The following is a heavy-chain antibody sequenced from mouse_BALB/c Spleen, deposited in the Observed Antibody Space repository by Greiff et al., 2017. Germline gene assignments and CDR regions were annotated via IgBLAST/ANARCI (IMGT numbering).Heavy chain of an antibody. V-gene: IGHV1-80*01. CDR3: ARRGDWAYAMDG. D-gene: IGHD4-1*01. J-gene: IGHJ4*01. CDR2: IYPGDGDT. Sequence: QVQLQQSGAELVRPGSSVKISCKASGYAFSSYWMNWVKQRPGQGLEWIGQIYPGDGDTNYNGKFKGKATLTADKSSSTAYMQLSSLTSEDSAVYFCARRGDWAYAMDGWGEGTSVTVSS. CDR1: GYAFSSYW.